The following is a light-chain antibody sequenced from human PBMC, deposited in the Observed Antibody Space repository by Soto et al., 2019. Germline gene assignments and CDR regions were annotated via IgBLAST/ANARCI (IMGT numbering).Light chain of an antibody. CDR3: QQYDYWPLT. Sequence: EIVMTLSPVTVSVSPGERATLSCRASQTVSGNLAWYHHKPGQAPRLLIFGSSTRATGIPARFSGTGSGTEFTLTISILQSEDVALYCCQQYDYWPLTFGQGTKVDIK. CDR1: QTVSGN. V-gene: IGKV3-15*01. J-gene: IGKJ1*01. CDR2: GSS.